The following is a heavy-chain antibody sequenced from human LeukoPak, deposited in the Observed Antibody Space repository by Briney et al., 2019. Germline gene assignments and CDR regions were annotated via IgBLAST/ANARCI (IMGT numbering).Heavy chain of an antibody. CDR1: GFTFDDYA. CDR3: AKDTEYSSGWYSNRYYYYYMDV. V-gene: IGHV3-9*01. J-gene: IGHJ6*03. D-gene: IGHD6-19*01. CDR2: ISWNSGSV. Sequence: GGSLRLSCAASGFTFDDYAMHWVRQAPGKGLEWVSGISWNSGSVGYADSVKGRFTISRDNSKNTLYLQMNSLRAEDTAVYYCAKDTEYSSGWYSNRYYYYYMDVWGKGTTVTISS.